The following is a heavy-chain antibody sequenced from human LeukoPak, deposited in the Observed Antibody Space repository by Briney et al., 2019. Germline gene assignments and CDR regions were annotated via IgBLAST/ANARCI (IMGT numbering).Heavy chain of an antibody. CDR3: AKDRYYDSSGLDY. J-gene: IGHJ4*02. Sequence: GGSLRLSCAASGFTFSNYAMTWVRQAPGKGLDWVSSISGSGYSTYYADSVKGRFTISRDNSKNTLYLQMNSLRAEDTAVYYCAKDRYYDSSGLDYWGQGTLVTVSS. V-gene: IGHV3-23*01. CDR2: ISGSGYST. D-gene: IGHD3-22*01. CDR1: GFTFSNYA.